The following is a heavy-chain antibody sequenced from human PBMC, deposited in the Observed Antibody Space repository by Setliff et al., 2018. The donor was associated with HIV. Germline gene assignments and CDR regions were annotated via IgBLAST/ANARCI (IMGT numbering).Heavy chain of an antibody. D-gene: IGHD4-17*01. J-gene: IGHJ4*02. CDR2: INPNSGAA. Sequence: VASVKVSCKASGYTFTAHFLHWVRQAPGQGLEWMGRINPNSGAADYAQNFQGRVTMTRSTSMSTAYMEVSNLRSNDTATYYCAVPPTRTDYEGLDYWGQGTLVTVSS. V-gene: IGHV1-2*06. CDR3: AVPPTRTDYEGLDY. CDR1: GYTFTAHF.